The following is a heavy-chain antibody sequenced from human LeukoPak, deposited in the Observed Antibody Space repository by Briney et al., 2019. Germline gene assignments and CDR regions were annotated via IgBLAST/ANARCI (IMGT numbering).Heavy chain of an antibody. CDR1: GFTFSSYA. Sequence: QPGGSLRLSCAASGFTFSSYAMHWVRQAPGKGLEWVAVISYDGSNKYYADSVKGRFTISRDNSKNTLYLQMNSLRAEDTAVYYCATANTAMASWGQGTLVTVSS. J-gene: IGHJ5*02. D-gene: IGHD5-18*01. CDR3: ATANTAMAS. CDR2: ISYDGSNK. V-gene: IGHV3-30*14.